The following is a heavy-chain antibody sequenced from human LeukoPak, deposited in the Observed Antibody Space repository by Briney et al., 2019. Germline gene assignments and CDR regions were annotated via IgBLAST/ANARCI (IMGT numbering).Heavy chain of an antibody. V-gene: IGHV3-9*01. CDR2: ISWNSGSI. J-gene: IGHJ4*02. Sequence: SLRLSCAASGFTFDDYAMHCVRQAPGKGLEWVSGISWNSGSIGYADSVKGPFTISRDNAKNSLYLQMNSLRAEDTALYYCAKDRGSSRTSCFDYWGQGTLVTVSS. D-gene: IGHD2-2*01. CDR3: AKDRGSSRTSCFDY. CDR1: GFTFDDYA.